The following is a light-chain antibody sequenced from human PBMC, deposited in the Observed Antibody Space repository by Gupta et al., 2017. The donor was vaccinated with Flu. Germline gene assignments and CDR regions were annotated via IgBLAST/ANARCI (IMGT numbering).Light chain of an antibody. CDR2: SAS. CDR3: QQLYSFPRT. V-gene: IGKV1-12*01. Sequence: PSSVSASVGDRVTITCRASRGISQWLAWYQQKQGEAPKLLIYSASRVARGVPSRFSGSGSGTDFTLTISRGQPEDFATYYCQQLYSFPRTFGQGTRMDIK. J-gene: IGKJ2*01. CDR1: RGISQW.